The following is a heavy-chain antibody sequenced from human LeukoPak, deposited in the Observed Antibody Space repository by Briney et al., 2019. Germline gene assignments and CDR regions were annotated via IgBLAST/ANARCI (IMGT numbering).Heavy chain of an antibody. D-gene: IGHD4-17*01. V-gene: IGHV4-4*07. Sequence: SETLSLTCRFSENYMSGAFWTWIRQPAGKGLEWIGRIYGSGATHYNPSLKSRITMSVDTSKNQFSLNLSSVTAADTAVYYCARESIYDYGDASSYFYYMDVWGKGTPVTVSS. J-gene: IGHJ6*03. CDR3: ARESIYDYGDASSYFYYMDV. CDR2: IYGSGAT. CDR1: ENYMSGAF.